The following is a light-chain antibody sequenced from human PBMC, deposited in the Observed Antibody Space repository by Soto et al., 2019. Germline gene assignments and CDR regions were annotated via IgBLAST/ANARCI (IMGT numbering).Light chain of an antibody. CDR3: QHYNSYSEA. CDR1: QTISGW. V-gene: IGKV1-5*01. J-gene: IGKJ1*01. Sequence: DIQMTQSPSTLSASVGDGVTITCRASQTISGWLAWYQQRPGKAPKLLISDASSLRSGVPSRFSGSGSGTEFTLTINSLQPDDFATYYCQHYNSYSEAFGQGTKVDIK. CDR2: DAS.